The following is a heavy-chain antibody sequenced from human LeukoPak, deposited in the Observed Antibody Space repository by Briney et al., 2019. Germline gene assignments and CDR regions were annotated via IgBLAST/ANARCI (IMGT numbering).Heavy chain of an antibody. CDR1: GFTFNTYA. CDR2: ISGSGGST. J-gene: IGHJ4*02. D-gene: IGHD3-16*01. V-gene: IGHV3-23*01. CDR3: AKIQVLSLFYYFDY. Sequence: PGGSLRLSCAASGFTFNTYAMSWVRQAPGKGLEWVSAISGSGGSTYYADSVKGRFTISRDNSKNTLYLQMNSLRAEDTAVYYCAKIQVLSLFYYFDYWGQGTLVTVSS.